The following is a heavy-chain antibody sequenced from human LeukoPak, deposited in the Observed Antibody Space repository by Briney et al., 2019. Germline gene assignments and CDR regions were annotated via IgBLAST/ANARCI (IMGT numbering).Heavy chain of an antibody. CDR1: GYTYTSYD. D-gene: IGHD2-15*01. Sequence: GASVKVSCKASGYTYTSYDINWVRQATGQGLEWMGWMSPNSGNTGYAQKFQGRVTITWNTSISTAYMELSSLRSEDTAVYYCARRGSSYYYYMDVWGKGTTVTVSS. CDR2: MSPNSGNT. V-gene: IGHV1-8*03. J-gene: IGHJ6*03. CDR3: ARRGSSYYYYMDV.